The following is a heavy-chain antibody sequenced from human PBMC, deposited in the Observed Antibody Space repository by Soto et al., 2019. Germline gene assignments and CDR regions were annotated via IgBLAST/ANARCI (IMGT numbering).Heavy chain of an antibody. Sequence: EVQLLESGGGLAQPGGSLRLSCAASAFTFSSYPMSWVRQAPGKGLEWVSAVSGSGDSTYYADSVKGRFTISRDNSKNTLYLQMNSLRAGDTAVYYCAKGRASDCPGCTQDYWGQGTLVTVSS. D-gene: IGHD2-21*02. CDR3: AKGRASDCPGCTQDY. V-gene: IGHV3-23*01. CDR1: AFTFSSYP. J-gene: IGHJ4*02. CDR2: VSGSGDST.